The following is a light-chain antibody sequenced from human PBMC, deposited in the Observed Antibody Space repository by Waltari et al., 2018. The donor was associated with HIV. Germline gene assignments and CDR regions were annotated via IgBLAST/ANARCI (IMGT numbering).Light chain of an antibody. CDR2: EVS. CDR3: SSYTSSSTLVV. J-gene: IGLJ2*01. CDR1: SSDVGGYNY. Sequence: QSALTQPASVSGSPGQSITISCTGPSSDVGGYNYVSWYQQHPGKAPKLMIYEVSNRPSRVSNRFSGSKSGNTASLTISGLQAEDEADYYCSSYTSSSTLVVFGGGTKLTVL. V-gene: IGLV2-14*01.